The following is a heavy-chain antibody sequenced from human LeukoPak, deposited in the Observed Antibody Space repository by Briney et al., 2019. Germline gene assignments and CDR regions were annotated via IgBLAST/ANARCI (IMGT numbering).Heavy chain of an antibody. Sequence: GGSLRLSCAASGFTFSSYSMNWVRQAPGKGLGWVSSISSSSSYIYYADSVKGRFTISRDNAKNSLYLQMNSLRAEDTAVYYCAKKLGTTDYWGQGTLVTVSS. D-gene: IGHD7-27*01. CDR3: AKKLGTTDY. J-gene: IGHJ4*02. CDR1: GFTFSSYS. V-gene: IGHV3-21*01. CDR2: ISSSSSYI.